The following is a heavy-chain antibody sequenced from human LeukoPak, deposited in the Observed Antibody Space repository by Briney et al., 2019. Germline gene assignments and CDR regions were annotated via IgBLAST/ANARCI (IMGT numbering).Heavy chain of an antibody. Sequence: GGSLRLSCAASGFTFSSYSMNWVRQAPGKGLEWVSSISSDSSYIYCADAVHGRFTVSRDNAKYSLYLQMNSLRAEDTAVYYCVRGSYGAYDYWGQGSLVTVSS. CDR1: GFTFSSYS. CDR3: VRGSYGAYDY. CDR2: ISSDSSYI. D-gene: IGHD4-17*01. V-gene: IGHV3-21*01. J-gene: IGHJ4*02.